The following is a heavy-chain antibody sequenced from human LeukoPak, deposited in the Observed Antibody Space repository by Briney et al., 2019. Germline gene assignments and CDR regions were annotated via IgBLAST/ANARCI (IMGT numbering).Heavy chain of an antibody. CDR2: INHSGST. J-gene: IGHJ1*01. CDR3: ASPYSGSYPEYFQH. D-gene: IGHD1-26*01. V-gene: IGHV4-34*01. Sequence: SETLSLTCTVSGGSISSYYWSWIRQPPGKGLEWIGEINHSGSTNYNPSLKSRVTISVDTSKNQFSLKLSSVTAADTAVYYCASPYSGSYPEYFQHWGQGTLVTVSS. CDR1: GGSISSYY.